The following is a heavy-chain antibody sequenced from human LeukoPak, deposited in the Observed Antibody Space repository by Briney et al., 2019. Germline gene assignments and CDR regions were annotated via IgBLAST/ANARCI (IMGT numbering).Heavy chain of an antibody. J-gene: IGHJ4*02. D-gene: IGHD6-13*01. CDR3: ARGSSTLLYYFDY. CDR1: GGSISSYY. Sequence: SETLSLTCTVSGGSISSYYWSWIRQPPGKGLEWIGYIYYSGSTNYNPSLKSRVTISVDTFKNQFSLKLSSVTAADTAVYYCARGSSTLLYYFDYWGQGTLVTVSS. V-gene: IGHV4-59*01. CDR2: IYYSGST.